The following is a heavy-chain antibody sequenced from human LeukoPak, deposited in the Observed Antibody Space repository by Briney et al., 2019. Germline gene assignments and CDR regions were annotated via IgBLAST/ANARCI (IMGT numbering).Heavy chain of an antibody. V-gene: IGHV3-30*02. CDR2: IRSDGSSN. Sequence: GGSLRLSCAASGFAFSSYGMHWVRQAPGKGLEWVAFIRSDGSSNYYGDSVKGRFTLSRDNFKNTLSLQMNSLRAEDTAVYYCVRDRDWGFDYWGQGTLVTVSS. CDR3: VRDRDWGFDY. D-gene: IGHD3/OR15-3a*01. CDR1: GFAFSSYG. J-gene: IGHJ4*02.